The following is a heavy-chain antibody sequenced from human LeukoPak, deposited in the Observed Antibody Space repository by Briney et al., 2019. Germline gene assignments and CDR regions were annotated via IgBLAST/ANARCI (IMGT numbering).Heavy chain of an antibody. Sequence: GASVTVSCKASRYTFTGSYIHWVRQAPGQGLEWMGRINPNSGDTNYAQKFQGRVTMSRDTSISTAYMELSRLRSDDTAVYYCAREINSSAYYWGQGTLVTVSS. CDR3: AREINSSAYY. D-gene: IGHD3-22*01. CDR2: INPNSGDT. J-gene: IGHJ4*02. CDR1: RYTFTGSY. V-gene: IGHV1-2*06.